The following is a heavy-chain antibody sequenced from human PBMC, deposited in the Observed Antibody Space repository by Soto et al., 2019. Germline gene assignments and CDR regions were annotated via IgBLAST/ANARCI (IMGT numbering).Heavy chain of an antibody. V-gene: IGHV1-18*01. J-gene: IGHJ4*02. Sequence: QVQLVQSGAEVKKPGASVKVSCKSSGYTFTSYGISWVRQAPGQGLEWMGWISAYNGNTNYAQKLQGRVTMTTDTCTGTAYMELRSLRSVDTAVYYCAREDVVVAALDYWGQGTLVTVSS. D-gene: IGHD2-15*01. CDR3: AREDVVVAALDY. CDR2: ISAYNGNT. CDR1: GYTFTSYG.